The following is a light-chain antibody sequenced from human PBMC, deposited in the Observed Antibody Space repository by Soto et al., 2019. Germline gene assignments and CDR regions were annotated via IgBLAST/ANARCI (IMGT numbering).Light chain of an antibody. CDR3: QQYGSSPPLT. CDR2: GAS. CDR1: QSVSSSY. Sequence: EIVLTQSPGTLSLSPGERATLSCRASQSVSSSYLAWYQQKPGQAPRLLIYGASSRATGIPDRLSGSGSGTDFTVTISRLEPEDFAVYYCQQYGSSPPLTFGGGTKVEIK. V-gene: IGKV3-20*01. J-gene: IGKJ4*01.